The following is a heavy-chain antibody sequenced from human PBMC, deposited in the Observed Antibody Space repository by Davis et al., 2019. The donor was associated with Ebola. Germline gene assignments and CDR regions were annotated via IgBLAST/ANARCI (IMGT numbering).Heavy chain of an antibody. CDR3: AREEGLGDFWTGYLDY. V-gene: IGHV3-23*01. D-gene: IGHD3/OR15-3a*01. CDR2: ISGSGGST. J-gene: IGHJ4*02. Sequence: GESLKISCAASGFTFSSYAMSWVRQAPGKGLEWVSAISGSGGSTYYADSVKGRFTISRDNSKNTLYLQMNSLRAEDTAVYYCAREEGLGDFWTGYLDYWGQGTLVTVSS. CDR1: GFTFSSYA.